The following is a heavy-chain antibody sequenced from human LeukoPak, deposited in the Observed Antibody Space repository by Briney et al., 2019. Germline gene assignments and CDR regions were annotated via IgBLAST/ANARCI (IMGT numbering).Heavy chain of an antibody. J-gene: IGHJ5*02. CDR3: ARGWALGS. D-gene: IGHD3-3*02. V-gene: IGHV6-1*01. CDR1: GDSVPSNRTA. CDR2: TYYRSKWYT. Sequence: SQTLSLTCAISGDSVPSNRTAWNWIRQSPSRGLEWLGKTYYRSKWYTDYAVSVKSRITINPDTSKNQFFLQLNSVTPEDTAVYYCARGWALGSWGQGTLVTVSS.